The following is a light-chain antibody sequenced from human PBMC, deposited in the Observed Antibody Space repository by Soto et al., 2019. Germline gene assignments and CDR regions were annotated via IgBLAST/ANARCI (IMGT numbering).Light chain of an antibody. J-gene: IGKJ4*01. Sequence: EVEMTQSPATVSVSPGEGVTLSCRASQTISNDLAWYQQKPGKAPRLLIYGASTRATGVPARFSGGGSGTEFTLTISSLQSEDFAFYYCQQNNKWPPVTFGGGTKVEIK. CDR3: QQNNKWPPVT. CDR2: GAS. CDR1: QTISND. V-gene: IGKV3-15*01.